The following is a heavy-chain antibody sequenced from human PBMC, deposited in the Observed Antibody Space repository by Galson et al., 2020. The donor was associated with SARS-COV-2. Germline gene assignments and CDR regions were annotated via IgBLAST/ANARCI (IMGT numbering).Heavy chain of an antibody. CDR1: GFIFSDYY. CDR2: ISISSSYI. J-gene: IGHJ4*02. CDR3: ARDPGRHSSSRGYFDS. Sequence: GGSLRLSCEASGFIFSDYYMSWIRQAPGKGLEWISYISISSSYIEYADSVKGRFTTSRDNVKKSLYLQINSLRAEDTAVYYCARDPGRHSSSRGYFDSWGQGTLVTVSS. D-gene: IGHD6-13*01. V-gene: IGHV3-11*06.